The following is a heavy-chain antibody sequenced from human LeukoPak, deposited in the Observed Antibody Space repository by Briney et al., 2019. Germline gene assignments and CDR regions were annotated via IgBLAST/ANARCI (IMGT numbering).Heavy chain of an antibody. J-gene: IGHJ3*02. CDR3: ARGSRQDGRDQEAFDI. V-gene: IGHV4-30-2*01. CDR1: GGSISSGGYS. CDR2: IYHSGST. D-gene: IGHD3-10*01. Sequence: PSQTLSLTCAVSGGSISSGGYSWSWIRQPPGKGLEWIGYIYHSGSTYYNPSLKSRVTISVDRSKNQFSLKLSSVTAADTAVYYCARGSRQDGRDQEAFDIWGQGTMVTVSS.